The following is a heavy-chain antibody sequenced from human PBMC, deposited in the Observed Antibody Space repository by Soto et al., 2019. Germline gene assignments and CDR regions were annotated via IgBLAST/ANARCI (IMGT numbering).Heavy chain of an antibody. CDR3: ARGALRWSTSWDFDY. Sequence: PSEPLSLTCAVSGGSISSGGYSWSWIRQPPGKGLEWIGYIYDSGSTYYNPSLKSRVTISVDRSKNQFSLKLSSVTAADTAVYYCARGALRWSTSWDFDYWGQGILVTVSS. V-gene: IGHV4-30-2*01. CDR2: IYDSGST. D-gene: IGHD4-17*01. CDR1: GGSISSGGYS. J-gene: IGHJ4*02.